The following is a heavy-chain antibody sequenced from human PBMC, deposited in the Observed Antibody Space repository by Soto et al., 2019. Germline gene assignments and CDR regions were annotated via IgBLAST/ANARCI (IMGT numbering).Heavy chain of an antibody. CDR1: GGSIRSGGYS. J-gene: IGHJ5*02. CDR2: IYYSGST. V-gene: IGHV4-31*03. Sequence: TLSLTCTVSGGSIRSGGYSWSWLRQHPGKGLEWIGYIYYSGSTYYNPSLKSRVTISVDTSKNQFSLKLSSVTAADTAVYYCARELRYFESWFDPWGQGTLVTVSS. D-gene: IGHD3-9*01. CDR3: ARELRYFESWFDP.